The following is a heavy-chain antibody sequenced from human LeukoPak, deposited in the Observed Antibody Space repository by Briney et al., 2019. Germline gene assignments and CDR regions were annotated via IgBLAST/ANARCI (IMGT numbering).Heavy chain of an antibody. CDR3: ARDVIVVVPAATRKLYYYYYMDV. Sequence: SETLSLTCTVSGGSISSYYWSWIRQPAGKGLEWIGRIYTSGSTNYNPSLKSRVTMSVDTSKNQFSLKLSSVTAADTAVYYCARDVIVVVPAATRKLYYYYYMDVWGKGTTVTVSS. CDR2: IYTSGST. D-gene: IGHD2-2*01. CDR1: GGSISSYY. J-gene: IGHJ6*03. V-gene: IGHV4-4*07.